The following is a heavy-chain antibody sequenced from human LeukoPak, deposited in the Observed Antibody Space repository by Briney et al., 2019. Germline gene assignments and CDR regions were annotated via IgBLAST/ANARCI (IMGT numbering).Heavy chain of an antibody. V-gene: IGHV3-53*01. Sequence: GGSLRLSCAVSGFTVSDKYMSWVRQAPGKGLEWVSVIYSSGNTYYADSVKGRFTIFRGNSQNTMYLQMNSLRAEDTAVYYCARASDDSSSYYVYYFDYWGQGTLVTVSS. D-gene: IGHD3-22*01. J-gene: IGHJ4*02. CDR1: GFTVSDKY. CDR2: IYSSGNT. CDR3: ARASDDSSSYYVYYFDY.